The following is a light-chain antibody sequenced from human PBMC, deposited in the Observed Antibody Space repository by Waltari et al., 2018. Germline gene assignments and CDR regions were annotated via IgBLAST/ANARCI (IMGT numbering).Light chain of an antibody. CDR1: QSIGSN. CDR2: GAS. Sequence: EIVMTQSPATLSVSPGERATLSCRASQSIGSNLAWYQQKPGQAPRVLIYGASTRATTIPARFTGSGSGTEFTLTISSLQSEDFALYYCQQCHDWPRTFGQGTKVEIK. J-gene: IGKJ1*01. CDR3: QQCHDWPRT. V-gene: IGKV3-15*01.